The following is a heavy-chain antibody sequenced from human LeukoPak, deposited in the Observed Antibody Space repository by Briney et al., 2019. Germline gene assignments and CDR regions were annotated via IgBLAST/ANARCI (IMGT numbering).Heavy chain of an antibody. Sequence: GGSLKISCKGSGYSFTTYWIAWVRQMPGKGLEWMGIINPGDPNTKYSPSVQGQVTISVDKSIGTAYLQWNSLKASDTAIYYCARKNRTPLRNNWFDSWGQGTLVTVSS. V-gene: IGHV5-51*01. CDR2: INPGDPNT. D-gene: IGHD1-1*01. J-gene: IGHJ5*01. CDR3: ARKNRTPLRNNWFDS. CDR1: GYSFTTYW.